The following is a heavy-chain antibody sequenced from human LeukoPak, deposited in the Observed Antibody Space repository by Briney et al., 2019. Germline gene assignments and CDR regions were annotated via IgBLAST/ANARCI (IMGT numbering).Heavy chain of an antibody. Sequence: ASVKVSCKASGYTFTGYYMHWVRQAPGQGLEWMGWINPNSGGTNYAQKFQGRVTMTRDTSISTACMELSRLRSDDTAVYYCARSDTFDSSGYHYWGQGTLVTVSS. CDR1: GYTFTGYY. CDR3: ARSDTFDSSGYHY. V-gene: IGHV1-2*02. D-gene: IGHD3-22*01. J-gene: IGHJ4*02. CDR2: INPNSGGT.